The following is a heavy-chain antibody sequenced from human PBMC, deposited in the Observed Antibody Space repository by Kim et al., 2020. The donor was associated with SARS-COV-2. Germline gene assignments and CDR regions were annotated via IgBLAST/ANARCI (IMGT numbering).Heavy chain of an antibody. D-gene: IGHD3-10*01. Sequence: GESLKISCQGSGYKFTSSWIAWVRQTPAKGLEWMAIFYPGDSETRYSPSFQGRVTISADKSNNTAYLQWSSLKASDSAMYYCARQADYYDTWGQGTLVTV. CDR1: GYKFTSSW. CDR2: FYPGDSET. V-gene: IGHV5-51*01. J-gene: IGHJ5*02. CDR3: ARQADYYDT.